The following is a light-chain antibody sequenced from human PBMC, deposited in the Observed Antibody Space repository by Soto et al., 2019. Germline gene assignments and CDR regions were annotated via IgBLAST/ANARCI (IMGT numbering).Light chain of an antibody. Sequence: QSVLTQPASVSVSPGQPITIPCTATSSDVASYNLVSWYQQHPDKAPKLLIFEVNQRPSGVSDRFSGSKSGYTAALTISGLQAEDEAYYYCFVYAGSTTFDVYGGAPKVTVL. CDR3: FVYAGSTTFDV. CDR2: EVN. CDR1: SSDVASYNL. V-gene: IGLV2-23*02. J-gene: IGLJ1*01.